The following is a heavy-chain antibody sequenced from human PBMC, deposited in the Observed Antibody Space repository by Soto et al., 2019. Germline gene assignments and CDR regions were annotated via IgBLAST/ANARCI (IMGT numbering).Heavy chain of an antibody. Sequence: QPGGSLRLSCAASGVIFSNFGRHWVRQAPGKGLEWVGIIWHDGSNKYYADSVEGRFTISRDNSKNTVYLQMNSLRGEDTGIYYCAGFYVAAGAAPLEYWGQGTLVTVSS. CDR2: IWHDGSNK. D-gene: IGHD1-26*01. CDR3: AGFYVAAGAAPLEY. J-gene: IGHJ4*02. V-gene: IGHV3-33*01. CDR1: GVIFSNFG.